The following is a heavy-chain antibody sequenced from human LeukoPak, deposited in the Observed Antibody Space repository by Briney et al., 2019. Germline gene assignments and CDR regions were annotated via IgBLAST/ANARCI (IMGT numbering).Heavy chain of an antibody. Sequence: GGSLRLSCAASGFTFSSYGMHWVRQAPGKGLEGVAVISYDGSNKYYADSVKGRFTISRDNSKNTLYLQMNSLRAEDTAVYYCARTRDGYNSGAFDIWGQGTMVTVSS. V-gene: IGHV3-30*03. D-gene: IGHD5-24*01. CDR3: ARTRDGYNSGAFDI. CDR1: GFTFSSYG. J-gene: IGHJ3*02. CDR2: ISYDGSNK.